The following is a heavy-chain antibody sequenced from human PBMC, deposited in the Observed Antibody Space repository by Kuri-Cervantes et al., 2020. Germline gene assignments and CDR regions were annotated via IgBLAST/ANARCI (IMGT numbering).Heavy chain of an antibody. V-gene: IGHV3-30*04. D-gene: IGHD6-13*01. CDR1: GGSISSGD. CDR3: ARDRPALYSSSWYQYYYYGMDV. J-gene: IGHJ6*02. Sequence: GGSLRLSCTVSGGSISSGDYYWSWIRQPPGKGLEWVAVISYDGSNKYYADSVKGRFTISRDNSKNTLYLQMNSLRAEDTAVYYCARDRPALYSSSWYQYYYYGMDVWGQGATVTVSS. CDR2: ISYDGSNK.